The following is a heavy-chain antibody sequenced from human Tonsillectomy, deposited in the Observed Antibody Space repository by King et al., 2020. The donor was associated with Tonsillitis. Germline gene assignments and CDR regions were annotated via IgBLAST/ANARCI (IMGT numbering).Heavy chain of an antibody. CDR2: ISSSSSYI. CDR1: GFTFSSYS. V-gene: IGHV3-21*01. D-gene: IGHD1-26*01. J-gene: IGHJ4*02. CDR3: AREVLVGATAPGDY. Sequence: VQLVESGGGLVKPGGSLRLSCAASGFTFSSYSMNWVRQAPGKGLEWVSSISSSSSYIYYADSVKGRFTISRDNAKNSLYLQMNSLRAEDTAVYYCAREVLVGATAPGDYWGQGTLVTVSS.